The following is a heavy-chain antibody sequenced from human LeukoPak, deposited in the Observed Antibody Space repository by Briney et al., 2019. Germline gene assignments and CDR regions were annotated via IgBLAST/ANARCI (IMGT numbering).Heavy chain of an antibody. Sequence: PGGSLRLSCAASGFAFDDYAMHWVRQAPGKGLEWVSGISWDGGSTYYADSVKGRFTISRDNSKNSLYLQMNSLRTEDTALYYCAKGKNTGSYLSHVDYWGQGTLVTVSS. CDR2: ISWDGGST. CDR3: AKGKNTGSYLSHVDY. V-gene: IGHV3-43*02. D-gene: IGHD3-10*01. CDR1: GFAFDDYA. J-gene: IGHJ4*02.